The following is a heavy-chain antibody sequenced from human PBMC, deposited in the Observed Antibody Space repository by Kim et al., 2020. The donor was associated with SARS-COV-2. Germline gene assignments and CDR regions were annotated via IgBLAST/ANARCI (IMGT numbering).Heavy chain of an antibody. Sequence: YAASVKGRFTSSRDNAKNSLYLQMNSLRDEDTAVYYCASRGYSYGYEIDYWGQGTLVTVSS. CDR3: ASRGYSYGYEIDY. D-gene: IGHD5-18*01. V-gene: IGHV3-48*02. J-gene: IGHJ4*02.